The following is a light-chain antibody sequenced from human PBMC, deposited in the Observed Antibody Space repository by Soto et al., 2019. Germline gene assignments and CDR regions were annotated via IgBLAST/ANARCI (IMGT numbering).Light chain of an antibody. CDR2: AAS. J-gene: IGKJ3*01. CDR1: QGISNH. Sequence: DIQMTQSPSSLSASVGDRVTITCRASQGISNHLAWFQQKPGKVPKLLIYAASTLQSGVPSRFSGSGSGTDFTLTISSLQPEDVATYYCQKYNSAPRTFGPGTKVDIK. V-gene: IGKV1-27*01. CDR3: QKYNSAPRT.